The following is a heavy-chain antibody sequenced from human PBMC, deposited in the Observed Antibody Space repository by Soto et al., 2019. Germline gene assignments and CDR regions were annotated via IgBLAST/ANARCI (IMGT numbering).Heavy chain of an antibody. D-gene: IGHD2-2*01. CDR2: IYYSGST. V-gene: IGHV4-31*03. CDR3: ARDLPRYCSSTSCFLPVYGMDV. Sequence: SETMSLACTVSGGSISSGGYYWSWIRQHPGKGLEWIGYIYYSGSTYYNPSLKSRVTISVDTSKNQFSLKLSSVTAADTAVYYCARDLPRYCSSTSCFLPVYGMDVWGQGTTVTVSS. CDR1: GGSISSGGYY. J-gene: IGHJ6*02.